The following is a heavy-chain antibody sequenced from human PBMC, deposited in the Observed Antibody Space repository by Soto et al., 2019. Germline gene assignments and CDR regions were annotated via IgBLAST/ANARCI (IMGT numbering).Heavy chain of an antibody. CDR2: ISSSSSTI. Sequence: GGSLRLSCAASGFTFSSYSMNWVRQAPGKGLEWVSYISSSSSTIYYADSVKGRFTISRDNAKNSLYLQMNSLRAEDTAVYYCARDPRSPMITFGMGFDYWGQGTLVTVSS. CDR1: GFTFSSYS. D-gene: IGHD3-16*01. J-gene: IGHJ4*02. V-gene: IGHV3-48*01. CDR3: ARDPRSPMITFGMGFDY.